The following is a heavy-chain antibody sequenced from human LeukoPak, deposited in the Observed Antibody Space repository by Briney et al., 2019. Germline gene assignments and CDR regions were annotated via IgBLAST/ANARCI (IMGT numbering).Heavy chain of an antibody. Sequence: GGSLRLSCTGSGFTFGDYAMSWVRQAPGKGLEWVGFIRSQAYGGTTQYAASLKGRFTISRDDSKSIAYLQMNSLKTEDTAVYYCARGGRFGESSDAFDIWGQGTMVTVSS. CDR3: ARGGRFGESSDAFDI. CDR1: GFTFGDYA. CDR2: IRSQAYGGTT. D-gene: IGHD3-10*01. J-gene: IGHJ3*02. V-gene: IGHV3-49*04.